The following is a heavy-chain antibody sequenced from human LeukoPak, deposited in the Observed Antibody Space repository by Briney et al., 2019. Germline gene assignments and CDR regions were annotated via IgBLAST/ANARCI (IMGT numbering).Heavy chain of an antibody. D-gene: IGHD6-19*01. J-gene: IGHJ4*02. CDR2: IKNDGAVK. V-gene: IGHV3-7*03. CDR1: GFTFSYHW. CDR3: AIIHSSGWYNFDY. Sequence: GGSLTLSCAASGFTFSYHWMTWVRQAPGKGLEWVANIKNDGAVKNYVDSVKGRYTISRDNAKNSLYLQMNSLRAEDTAVYYCAIIHSSGWYNFDYWGQGTLVTVSS.